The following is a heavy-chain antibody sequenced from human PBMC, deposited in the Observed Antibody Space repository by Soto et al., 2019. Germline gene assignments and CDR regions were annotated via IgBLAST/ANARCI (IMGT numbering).Heavy chain of an antibody. V-gene: IGHV4-39*01. Sequence: TSETLSLTCTVSGGSISSSSYYWGWIRQPPGKGLEWIGSIYYSGSTYYNPSLKSRVTISVDTSKNQFSLKLSSVTAADTAVYYCARRTGTVTMSWGQGTLVTVSS. CDR3: ARRTGTVTMS. J-gene: IGHJ4*02. CDR2: IYYSGST. CDR1: GGSISSSSYY. D-gene: IGHD4-17*01.